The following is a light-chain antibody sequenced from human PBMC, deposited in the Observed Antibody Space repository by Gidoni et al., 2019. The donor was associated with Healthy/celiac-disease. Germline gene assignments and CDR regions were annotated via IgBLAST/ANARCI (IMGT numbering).Light chain of an antibody. J-gene: IGLJ2*01. V-gene: IGLV3-25*03. CDR3: QSADSSGTYVV. CDR1: ALPKQY. Sequence: SYELTQPPSVSVSPVQTARITCSGDALPKQYAYWYHQKPGQAPVLVIYKDCERPSGIPERFSCSSSGTTVTLTISGVQAEDEADYYCQSADSSGTYVVFGGGTKLTVL. CDR2: KDC.